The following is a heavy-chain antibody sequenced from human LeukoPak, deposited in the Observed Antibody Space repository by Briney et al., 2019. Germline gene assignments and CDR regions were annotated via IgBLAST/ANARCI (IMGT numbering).Heavy chain of an antibody. V-gene: IGHV4-59*12. CDR3: ATFTQYCSSTSCPFDY. Sequence: SETLSLTCTVSGGSISSYYWSWIRQPPGRGLEWIGYIYYIGSTNYNPSLKSRVTISVDTSKNQFSLKLSSVTAADTAVYYCATFTQYCSSTSCPFDYWGQGTLVTVSS. CDR1: GGSISSYY. CDR2: IYYIGST. J-gene: IGHJ4*02. D-gene: IGHD2-2*01.